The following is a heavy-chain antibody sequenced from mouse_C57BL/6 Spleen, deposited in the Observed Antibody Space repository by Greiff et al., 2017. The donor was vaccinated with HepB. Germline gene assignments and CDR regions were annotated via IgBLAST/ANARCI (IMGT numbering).Heavy chain of an antibody. Sequence: QVHVKQPGAELVKPGASVKMSCKASGYTFTSYWITWVKQRPGQGLEWIGDIYPGSGSTNYNEKFKSKATLTVDTSSSTAYMQLSSLTSEDSAVYYCARYDGYYHWYFDVWGTGTTVTVSS. J-gene: IGHJ1*03. D-gene: IGHD2-3*01. CDR3: ARYDGYYHWYFDV. V-gene: IGHV1-55*01. CDR2: IYPGSGST. CDR1: GYTFTSYW.